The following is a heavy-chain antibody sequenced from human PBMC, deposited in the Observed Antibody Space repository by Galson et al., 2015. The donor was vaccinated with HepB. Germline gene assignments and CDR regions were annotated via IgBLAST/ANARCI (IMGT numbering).Heavy chain of an antibody. J-gene: IGHJ4*02. CDR2: ISAYNGNT. D-gene: IGHD3-16*02. CDR3: AREGDYVWGSYRSLDY. CDR1: GYTFTSYG. Sequence: SVKVSCKASGYTFTSYGISWVRQAPGQGLEWMGWISAYNGNTNYAQKLQGRVTMTTDTSTSTAYMELRSLRSDDTAVYYCAREGDYVWGSYRSLDYWGQGTLVTVSS. V-gene: IGHV1-18*04.